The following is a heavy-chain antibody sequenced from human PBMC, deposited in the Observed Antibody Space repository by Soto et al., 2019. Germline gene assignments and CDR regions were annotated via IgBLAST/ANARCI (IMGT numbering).Heavy chain of an antibody. J-gene: IGHJ6*03. CDR3: ARGHDFWSGPHYYYYYMDV. D-gene: IGHD3-3*01. Sequence: ASVKVSCKASGYTFTSYGINWVRQATGQGLEWMGWMNPNSGNTGYAQKFQGRVTMTRNTSISTAYMELSSLRSEDTAVYYCARGHDFWSGPHYYYYYMDVWGKGTTVTVSS. V-gene: IGHV1-8*01. CDR1: GYTFTSYG. CDR2: MNPNSGNT.